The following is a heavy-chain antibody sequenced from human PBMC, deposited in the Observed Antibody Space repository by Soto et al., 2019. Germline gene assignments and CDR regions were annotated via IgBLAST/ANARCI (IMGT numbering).Heavy chain of an antibody. J-gene: IGHJ5*02. CDR1: GYTLTDHG. D-gene: IGHD2-15*01. Sequence: QVQLVQSGPEVKKPGASVKVSCKASGYTLTDHGISWVRQAPGQGLDWMGWINPYNANTRYGEKVQGRVTMTTDTSSTVYMELTGLTSDDTAVYYCARDWTSASCFSSSCPRGGWFDPWGQGTLVTVSS. CDR3: ARDWTSASCFSSSCPRGGWFDP. V-gene: IGHV1-18*04. CDR2: INPYNANT.